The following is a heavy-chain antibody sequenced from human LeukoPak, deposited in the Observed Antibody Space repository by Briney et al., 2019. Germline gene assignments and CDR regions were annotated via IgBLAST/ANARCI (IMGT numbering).Heavy chain of an antibody. J-gene: IGHJ4*02. CDR1: GFTFSSHG. CDR3: AKDDRWLQFCC. Sequence: GGSLRLSCVASGFTFSSHGMNWVRQAPGKGLEWVSGIIPSGHTTYYADSVRGRFTISRDNSRNTVYLQMNSLRAGDTAVYYCAKDDRWLQFCCWGQGTLVTVSA. V-gene: IGHV3-23*01. D-gene: IGHD5-24*01. CDR2: IIPSGHTT.